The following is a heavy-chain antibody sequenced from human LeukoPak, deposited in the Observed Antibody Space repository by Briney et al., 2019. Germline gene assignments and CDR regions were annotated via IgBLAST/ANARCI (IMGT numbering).Heavy chain of an antibody. CDR2: IYPGDSET. Sequence: NLGESLKISCKGSGYRFTSYWIAWVRQMPGKGLEWMGIIYPGDSETRYSPSFQGQVTISADKSISTAYVQWSSLKASDTAMYYCARSFDSGYDQPVDYWGQGTLVTVSS. CDR3: ARSFDSGYDQPVDY. J-gene: IGHJ4*02. CDR1: GYRFTSYW. V-gene: IGHV5-51*01. D-gene: IGHD5-12*01.